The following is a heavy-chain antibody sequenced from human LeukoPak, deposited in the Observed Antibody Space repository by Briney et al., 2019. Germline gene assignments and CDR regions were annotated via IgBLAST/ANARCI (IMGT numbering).Heavy chain of an antibody. V-gene: IGHV1-18*01. J-gene: IGHJ4*02. Sequence: ASVKVSCKASGYTFTSYGISWVRQAPGQGLGWMGWISAYNGNANKEQKLQGRVTTTTDTSTSTAYMELRSMRSDDTAVYYCARFEGTPQAKTYYDFWSGHYTFDYWGQGTLVTVSS. CDR3: ARFEGTPQAKTYYDFWSGHYTFDY. D-gene: IGHD3-3*01. CDR1: GYTFTSYG. CDR2: ISAYNGNA.